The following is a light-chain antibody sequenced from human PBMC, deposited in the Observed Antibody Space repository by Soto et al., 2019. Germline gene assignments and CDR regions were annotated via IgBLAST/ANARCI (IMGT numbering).Light chain of an antibody. V-gene: IGKV3-15*01. Sequence: EIVMTQAPPTLSVSPGERGTLCCRSSQSVSANIAWYQQKPGQAPRLLIYGASTRATGIPARFSGSGSGTEFTLSISSLQSEDFAVYYCQQYKSWPPITFGQGTRLEIK. CDR1: QSVSAN. CDR2: GAS. CDR3: QQYKSWPPIT. J-gene: IGKJ5*01.